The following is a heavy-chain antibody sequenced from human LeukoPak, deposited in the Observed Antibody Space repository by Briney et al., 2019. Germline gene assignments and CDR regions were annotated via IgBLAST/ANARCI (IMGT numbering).Heavy chain of an antibody. CDR2: MNPNSDIT. CDR1: GYTFISYD. Sequence: ASVKVSCKASGYTFISYDINWVRQATGQGLEWMGWMNPNSDITGYAQKFQGRVSMTRNTSISTAYMELSRLRSEDTAVYYCARGLYYYDSNGRTPYDYWGQGTLVTVSS. V-gene: IGHV1-8*01. CDR3: ARGLYYYDSNGRTPYDY. D-gene: IGHD3-22*01. J-gene: IGHJ4*02.